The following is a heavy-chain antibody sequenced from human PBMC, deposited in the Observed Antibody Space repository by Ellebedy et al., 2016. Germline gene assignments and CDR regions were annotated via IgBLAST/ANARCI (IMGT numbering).Heavy chain of an antibody. J-gene: IGHJ4*02. V-gene: IGHV3-7*01. Sequence: GESLKISXAASGFTFSSYWMSWVRQAPGKGLEWVTNIKQDGSEKYYVDSVKGRFTISRDNAKNSLYLQMNSLRAEDTAVYYCARGPRERSGSYRAGVPFDYWGQGTLVTVSS. CDR3: ARGPRERSGSYRAGVPFDY. D-gene: IGHD1-26*01. CDR2: IKQDGSEK. CDR1: GFTFSSYW.